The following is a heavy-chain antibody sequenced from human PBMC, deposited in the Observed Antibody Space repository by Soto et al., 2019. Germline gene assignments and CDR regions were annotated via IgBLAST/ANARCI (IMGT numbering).Heavy chain of an antibody. CDR3: AKGPGGNFDY. CDR1: GFTFSTYG. D-gene: IGHD2-15*01. J-gene: IGHJ4*02. V-gene: IGHV3-30*18. Sequence: QVQLVESGGGVVQPGRSLRLSCAASGFTFSTYGMHWVRQAPGRGLEWVALISYDGSDEYYADSVKGRFTISRDNSKNTLYLQINSLRAEDTAVYYCAKGPGGNFDYWGQGTLVIVSS. CDR2: ISYDGSDE.